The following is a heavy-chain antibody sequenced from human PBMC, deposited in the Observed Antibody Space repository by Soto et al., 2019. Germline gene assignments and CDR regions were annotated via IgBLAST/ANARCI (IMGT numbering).Heavy chain of an antibody. CDR3: ASDGVFRSIWNYAFRRQWPDYFAY. Sequence: PGGSLRLSCAASGFTFSSYGMHWVRQAPGKGLEWVAVIWYDGSNKYYADSVKGRFTISRDNSKNTLYLQMNSVRAEDKAVYYCASDGVFRSIWNYAFRRQWPDYFAYWAQGTLVTVSS. V-gene: IGHV3-33*01. CDR2: IWYDGSNK. J-gene: IGHJ4*02. CDR1: GFTFSSYG. D-gene: IGHD1-7*01.